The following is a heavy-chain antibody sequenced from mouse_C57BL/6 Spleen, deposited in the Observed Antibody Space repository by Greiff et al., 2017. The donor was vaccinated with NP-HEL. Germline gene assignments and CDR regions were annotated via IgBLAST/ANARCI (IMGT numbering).Heavy chain of an antibody. CDR1: GYTFTSYW. CDR2: IDPSDSYT. D-gene: IGHD2-14*01. V-gene: IGHV1-50*01. CDR3: ARIGDAMDY. J-gene: IGHJ4*01. Sequence: QVQLKEPGAELVKPGASVKLSCKASGYTFTSYWMQWVKQRPGQGLEWIGEIDPSDSYTNYNQKFKGKATLTVDTSSSTAYMQLSSLTSEDSAVYYCARIGDAMDYWGQGTSVTVSS.